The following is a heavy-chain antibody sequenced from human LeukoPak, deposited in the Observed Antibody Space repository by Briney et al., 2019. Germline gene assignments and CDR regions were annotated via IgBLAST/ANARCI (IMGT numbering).Heavy chain of an antibody. CDR1: GGPFSGYS. V-gene: IGHV4-34*01. CDR2: INHSGIN. Sequence: SETLSLTCAFYGGPFSGYSLTWIRQPPGKGLEWIGEINHSGINHFNPSLKSRVTISADTSKKQVFLNLSSVTAADTAVYYCAKKKVDVMGNQYYYYYGLDVWGQGTTVTVSS. J-gene: IGHJ6*02. D-gene: IGHD3-16*01. CDR3: AKKKVDVMGNQYYYYYGLDV.